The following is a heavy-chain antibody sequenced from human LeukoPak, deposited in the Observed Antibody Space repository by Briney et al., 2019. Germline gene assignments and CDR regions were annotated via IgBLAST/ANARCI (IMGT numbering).Heavy chain of an antibody. D-gene: IGHD6-6*01. V-gene: IGHV3-74*01. J-gene: IGHJ4*02. CDR2: INNDGSST. Sequence: GGSLRLSCAASGFTFSSYWMHWVRQVPGKGLVWVSRINNDGSSTSYADSVKGRFTISRDNAKNTLYVQVNSLRVEDTAVYYCARAGIAGRPPDYWGQGTLVTVSS. CDR3: ARAGIAGRPPDY. CDR1: GFTFSSYW.